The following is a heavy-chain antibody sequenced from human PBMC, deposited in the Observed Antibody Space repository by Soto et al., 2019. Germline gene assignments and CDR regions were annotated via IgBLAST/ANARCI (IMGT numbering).Heavy chain of an antibody. D-gene: IGHD2-21*02. CDR2: IYYSGST. CDR1: GGSISSGGYY. J-gene: IGHJ4*02. Sequence: QVQLQESGPGLVKPSQTLSLTCTVSGGSISSGGYYWSWIRQHPGKGLEWIGYIYYSGSTYYNPSLKSRVTIXVXTXXNQFSLKLSSVTAADTAVYYCARSPIVVVTAYFDYWGQGTLVTVSS. CDR3: ARSPIVVVTAYFDY. V-gene: IGHV4-31*03.